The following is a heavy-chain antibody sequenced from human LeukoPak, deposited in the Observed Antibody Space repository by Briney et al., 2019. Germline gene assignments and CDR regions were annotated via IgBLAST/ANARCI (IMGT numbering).Heavy chain of an antibody. CDR2: INPNSGGT. CDR1: GYTFTGYY. V-gene: IGHV1-2*02. J-gene: IGHJ3*02. Sequence: GASVKVSCKASGYTFTGYYMHWVRQAPGQGLEWMGWINPNSGGTNYAQKFQGRVTMTRDTSISTAYMELSRLRSDDTAVYYCARGGVWRYYDYVWGSYRQDQDAFDIWGQGTMVTVSS. D-gene: IGHD3-16*02. CDR3: ARGGVWRYYDYVWGSYRQDQDAFDI.